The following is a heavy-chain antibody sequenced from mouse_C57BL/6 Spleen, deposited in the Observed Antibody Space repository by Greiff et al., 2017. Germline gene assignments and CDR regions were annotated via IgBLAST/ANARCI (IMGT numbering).Heavy chain of an antibody. D-gene: IGHD2-5*01. J-gene: IGHJ1*03. V-gene: IGHV1-81*01. CDR3: ARRRAYYSNYEGYFDV. CDR2: IYPRSGNT. CDR1: GYTFTSYG. Sequence: VQGVESGAELARPGASVKLSCKASGYTFTSYGISWVKQRTGQGLEWIGEIYPRSGNTYYNEKFKGKATLTADKSSSTAYMELRSLTSEDSAVYFCARRRAYYSNYEGYFDVWGTGTTVTVSS.